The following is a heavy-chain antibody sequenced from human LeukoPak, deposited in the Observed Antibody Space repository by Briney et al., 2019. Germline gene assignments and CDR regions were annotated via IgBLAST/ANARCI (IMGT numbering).Heavy chain of an antibody. V-gene: IGHV4-34*01. CDR2: INHSGST. D-gene: IGHD1-26*01. Sequence: SETLYLTCAVYGGSFSGSYWTWIRQPPGKGLEWIGEINHSGSTNYNPSLKSRVTISVDTSMNQFSLKLNSVTAADTAVYYCAIGALGSYGAFDFWGQGTMVTVSS. CDR3: AIGALGSYGAFDF. CDR1: GGSFSGSY. J-gene: IGHJ3*01.